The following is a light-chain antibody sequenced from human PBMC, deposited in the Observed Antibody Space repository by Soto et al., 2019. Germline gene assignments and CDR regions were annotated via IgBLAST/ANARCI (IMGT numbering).Light chain of an antibody. CDR3: SSHAGNNNYV. Sequence: SVLTQPPSAPGSPGQSVAISCTGTSSDVGGQNYVSWYQQHPGKAPKLIIYAVTERPSGVPDRFSGSKSGNTASLTVSGLQTEDEADYYCSSHAGNNNYVFGTGTKVTVL. J-gene: IGLJ1*01. CDR2: AVT. CDR1: SSDVGGQNY. V-gene: IGLV2-8*01.